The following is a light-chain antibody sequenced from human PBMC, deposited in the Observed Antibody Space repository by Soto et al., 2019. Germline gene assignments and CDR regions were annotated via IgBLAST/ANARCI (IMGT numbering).Light chain of an antibody. CDR2: SNN. CDR3: ATWDDSLNGMI. V-gene: IGLV1-44*01. J-gene: IGLJ2*01. CDR1: SSNIGSNT. Sequence: QSVLTQPPSASGTPGQRVTISCSGSSSNIGSNTVNWYQQLPGTAPKVLIYSNNQRPSGVPDRFSGSKSGTSASLAISGLQSEDEADYHCATWDDSLNGMIFGGGTKLTVL.